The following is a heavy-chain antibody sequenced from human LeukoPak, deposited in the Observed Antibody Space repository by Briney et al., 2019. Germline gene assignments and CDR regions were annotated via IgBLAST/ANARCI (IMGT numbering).Heavy chain of an antibody. D-gene: IGHD3-22*01. CDR2: INPNSGGT. Sequence: ASVKVSCKASGYTFTGYYMHWVRQAPGQGLEWRGWINPNSGGTNYAQKFQGRVTMTRDTSISTAYMELSRLRSDDTAVYYCARVVYYYDSSGDAFDIWGQGTMVTVSS. J-gene: IGHJ3*02. CDR3: ARVVYYYDSSGDAFDI. CDR1: GYTFTGYY. V-gene: IGHV1-2*02.